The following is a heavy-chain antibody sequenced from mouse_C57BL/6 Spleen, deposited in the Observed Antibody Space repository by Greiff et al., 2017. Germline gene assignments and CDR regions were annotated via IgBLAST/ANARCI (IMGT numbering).Heavy chain of an antibody. V-gene: IGHV1-61*01. D-gene: IGHD1-1*01. Sequence: QVQLQQPGAELVRPGSSVKLSCKASGYTFTSYWMDWVKQRPGQGLEWIGNIYPSDSETHYNQKFKDKATLTVDKSSSTAYMQLSSLTSEDSAVYYCARSVFTTVGSYYFDYWGQGTTLTVSS. CDR1: GYTFTSYW. CDR3: ARSVFTTVGSYYFDY. J-gene: IGHJ2*01. CDR2: IYPSDSET.